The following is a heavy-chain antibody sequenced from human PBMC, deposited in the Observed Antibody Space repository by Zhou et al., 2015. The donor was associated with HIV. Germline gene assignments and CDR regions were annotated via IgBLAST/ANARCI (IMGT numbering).Heavy chain of an antibody. CDR3: ERDDGYV. CDR1: GYLFTDYH. Sequence: QVLLVQSEAEVRKTGASVKVSCRTSGYLFTDYHIHWVRQALGQGLEWMGRFNPNNGGTNYAQKFQGRVTMTRDTSINTTYMQLNALTPDDTAIYYCERDDGYVWGQGTLVSVSS. J-gene: IGHJ4*02. D-gene: IGHD5-12*01. V-gene: IGHV1-2*06. CDR2: FNPNNGGT.